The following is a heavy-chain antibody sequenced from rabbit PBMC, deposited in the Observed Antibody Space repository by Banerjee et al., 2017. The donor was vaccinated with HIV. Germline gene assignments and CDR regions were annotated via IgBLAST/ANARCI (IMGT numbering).Heavy chain of an antibody. V-gene: IGHV1S40*01. J-gene: IGHJ4*01. CDR1: GFSFSNNYW. CDR2: IYSGGSGTT. Sequence: QSLEESGGDLVKPGASLTLTCTASGFSFSNNYWICWVRQAPGKGLEWIACIYSGGSGTTYYASWAKGRFTISKTSSTTVTLQMTSLTAADTATYFCARDDIAYASYSLDLWGPGTLVTVS. D-gene: IGHD7-1*01. CDR3: ARDDIAYASYSLDL.